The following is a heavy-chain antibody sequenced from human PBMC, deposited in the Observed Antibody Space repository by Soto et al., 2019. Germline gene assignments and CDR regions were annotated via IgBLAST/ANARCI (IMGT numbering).Heavy chain of an antibody. J-gene: IGHJ4*02. Sequence: SVKVSCKASGGTFSSYAISWVRQAPGQGLEWMGGIIPIFGTANYAQKFQGRVTITADESTSTAYMELSSLRSEDTAVYYCARSPSVVVVAAGFDYWGQGTLVTVSS. V-gene: IGHV1-69*13. CDR3: ARSPSVVVVAAGFDY. CDR2: IIPIFGTA. D-gene: IGHD2-15*01. CDR1: GGTFSSYA.